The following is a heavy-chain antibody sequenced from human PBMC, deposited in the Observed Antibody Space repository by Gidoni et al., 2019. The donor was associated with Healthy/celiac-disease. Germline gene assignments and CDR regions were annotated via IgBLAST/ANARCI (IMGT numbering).Heavy chain of an antibody. CDR3: ARGKNGYSSGWDGYYYGMDV. CDR2: INPNSGGT. CDR1: GYPFNGDY. D-gene: IGHD6-19*01. J-gene: IGHJ6*02. V-gene: IGHV1-2*04. Sequence: VQLVQSGAEVKKPGVSVKVTCKAYGYPFNGDYTHWVRQAPGQGLEWMGWINPNSGGTNYAQKFQGWVTMTRDTSISTAYMGLSRLRSDDTAVYYCARGKNGYSSGWDGYYYGMDVWGQGTTVTVSS.